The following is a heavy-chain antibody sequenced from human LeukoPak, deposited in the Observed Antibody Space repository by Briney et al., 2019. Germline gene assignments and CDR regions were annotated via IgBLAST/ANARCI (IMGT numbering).Heavy chain of an antibody. CDR3: ARAIAYCGGDCYPAFGY. J-gene: IGHJ4*02. V-gene: IGHV4-31*03. D-gene: IGHD2-21*02. CDR2: IYYSGST. CDR1: GGSISSGGYY. Sequence: SETLSLTCTVSGGSISSGGYYWSWIRQHPGKGLEWIGYIYYSGSTYYNPSLKSRVTISVATSKNQFSLKLSFVTAADTAVYYCARAIAYCGGDCYPAFGYWGQGTLVTVSS.